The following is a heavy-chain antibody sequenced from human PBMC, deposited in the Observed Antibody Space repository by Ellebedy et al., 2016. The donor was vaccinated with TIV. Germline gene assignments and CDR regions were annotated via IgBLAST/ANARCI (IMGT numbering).Heavy chain of an antibody. V-gene: IGHV3-20*04. CDR2: INWNGGST. CDR3: ARECLVWPSYGMDV. Sequence: GESLKISCAASGFTFDDYGMSWVRQAPGKGLEWVSGINWNGGSTGYADSVKGRFTISRDNSKNTLYLQMNSLRAEDTAVYYCARECLVWPSYGMDVWGQGTTVTVSS. D-gene: IGHD3-3*01. J-gene: IGHJ6*02. CDR1: GFTFDDYG.